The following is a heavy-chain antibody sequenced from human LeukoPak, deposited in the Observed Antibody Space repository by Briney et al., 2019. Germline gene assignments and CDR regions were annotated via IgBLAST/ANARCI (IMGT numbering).Heavy chain of an antibody. J-gene: IGHJ5*02. D-gene: IGHD1-26*01. CDR3: ARSMSGTYSWFDR. CDR2: IYYSGST. Sequence: PSETLSLTCTVSGASINGYYWTWIRQPPGKGLEWVGYIYYSGSTNYSPSLKGRVTISVATSKNQFSLNLSSVTAADTAVYYCARSMSGTYSWFDRWGQGTLVTVSS. CDR1: GASINGYY. V-gene: IGHV4-59*08.